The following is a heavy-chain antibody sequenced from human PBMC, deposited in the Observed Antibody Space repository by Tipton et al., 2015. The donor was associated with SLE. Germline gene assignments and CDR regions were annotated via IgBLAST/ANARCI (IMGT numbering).Heavy chain of an antibody. D-gene: IGHD1-14*01. CDR2: INGGNGNT. V-gene: IGHV1-3*01. CDR3: AREKYKVLDS. J-gene: IGHJ4*02. CDR1: GYAFNDYA. Sequence: QLVQSGPEVKKPGASVKISCKASGYAFNDYAIFWVRQDPGQRPEWMGWINGGNGNTKYSEMIQGRVTITRDPSATTAYMELRGLRSEDTALYYCAREKYKVLDSWGQGTLVTVSS.